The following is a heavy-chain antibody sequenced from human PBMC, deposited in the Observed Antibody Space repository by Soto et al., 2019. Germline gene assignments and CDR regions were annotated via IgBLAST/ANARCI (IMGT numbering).Heavy chain of an antibody. Sequence: GESLKISCAASGFTFSSYAMSWVRQAPGKGLEWVSAISGSGGSTYYADSVKGRVTISRDNSKNSLYLQMNSLRAEDRAVYYCAKDYNDRGYYYYGMDVWGQGTTVTVSS. V-gene: IGHV3-23*01. CDR2: ISGSGGST. CDR1: GFTFSSYA. CDR3: AKDYNDRGYYYYGMDV. J-gene: IGHJ6*02. D-gene: IGHD3-22*01.